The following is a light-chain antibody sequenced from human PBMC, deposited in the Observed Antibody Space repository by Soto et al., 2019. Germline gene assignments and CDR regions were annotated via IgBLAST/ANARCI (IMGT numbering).Light chain of an antibody. V-gene: IGKV1-33*01. CDR2: DAS. J-gene: IGKJ4*01. CDR3: QQYDNLPPLT. Sequence: DLQMTQSPSSLSASLGDSVTIXXQPRQDISNYLNWYQQKPGKAPKLXXYDASNLETGVPSRFSGSGSGTDFTFTISSLQPEDIATYYCQQYDNLPPLTFGGGTKVDIK. CDR1: QDISNY.